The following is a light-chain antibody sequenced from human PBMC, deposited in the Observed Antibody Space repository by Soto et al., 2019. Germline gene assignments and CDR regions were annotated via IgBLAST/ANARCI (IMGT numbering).Light chain of an antibody. CDR2: GAY. V-gene: IGKV1-39*01. Sequence: DIQMTQSPSSLSASVGDGVTITCRASQSISTYLNWYRQKPGKAPELLIYGAYTLHSGVPSRFSGGGSGTHFTLTISGLQPEDFATYYCQESYSTWTFGQGTKVEIQ. J-gene: IGKJ1*01. CDR1: QSISTY. CDR3: QESYSTWT.